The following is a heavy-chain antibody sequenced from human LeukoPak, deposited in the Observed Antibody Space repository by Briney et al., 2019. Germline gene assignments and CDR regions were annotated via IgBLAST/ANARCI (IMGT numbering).Heavy chain of an antibody. D-gene: IGHD3-10*01. CDR3: ARDYGRSRDYGMDV. J-gene: IGHJ6*02. Sequence: GGSLRLSCAASGFTFSNYWMHWVRQAHGKGLVRVSRINSDGSSTTYADSVKGRFTISRDNAKNTLYLQMNSLRAEDTAVYYCARDYGRSRDYGMDVWGQGTTVTVSS. CDR1: GFTFSNYW. V-gene: IGHV3-74*01. CDR2: INSDGSST.